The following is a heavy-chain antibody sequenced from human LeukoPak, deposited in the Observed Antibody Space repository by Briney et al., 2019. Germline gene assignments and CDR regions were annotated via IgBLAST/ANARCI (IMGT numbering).Heavy chain of an antibody. CDR2: IYTSGST. Sequence: SQTLSLTCTVSGSSISSGSYYWSWIRQPAGKGLEWIGRIYTSGSTNYNPSLKSRVTISVDTSKNQFSLKLSSVTAADTAVYYCARDTGTTRFDYWGQGTLVTVSS. CDR1: GSSISSGSYY. D-gene: IGHD1/OR15-1a*01. J-gene: IGHJ4*02. CDR3: ARDTGTTRFDY. V-gene: IGHV4-61*02.